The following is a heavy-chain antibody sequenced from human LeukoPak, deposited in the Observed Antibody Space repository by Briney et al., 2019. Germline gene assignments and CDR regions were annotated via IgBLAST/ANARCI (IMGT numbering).Heavy chain of an antibody. Sequence: GGSLRLSCAASGFTFSSYSMNWVRQAPGKGLEWVSYISSSSSTIYYADSVKGRFTISRDNAKNSLYLQMNSLRAEDTAVYYCARDRLRLTLGYCSSTSCSLGYWGQGTLVTVSS. J-gene: IGHJ4*02. CDR1: GFTFSSYS. CDR3: ARDRLRLTLGYCSSTSCSLGY. D-gene: IGHD2-2*01. V-gene: IGHV3-48*04. CDR2: ISSSSSTI.